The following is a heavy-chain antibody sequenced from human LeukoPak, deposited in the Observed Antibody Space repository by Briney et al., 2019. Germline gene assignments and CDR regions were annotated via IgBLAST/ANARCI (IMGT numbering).Heavy chain of an antibody. D-gene: IGHD3-3*01. V-gene: IGHV3-21*01. CDR1: GFTFRSYS. CDR2: ISSSSSYI. CDR3: ARVANPYYDFHY. J-gene: IGHJ4*02. Sequence: PGGSLRLSCAASGFTFRSYSMNWVRQAPGKGLEWVSSISSSSSYIYYADSVKGRFTISRDDAKNSVYLQMNSLRAEDTAVYYCARVANPYYDFHYWGQGTLVTVSS.